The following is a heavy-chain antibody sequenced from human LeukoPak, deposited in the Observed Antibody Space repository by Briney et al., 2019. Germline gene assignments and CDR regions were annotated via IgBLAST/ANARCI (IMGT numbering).Heavy chain of an antibody. D-gene: IGHD3-3*01. Sequence: PGGSLRLSCAASGFTFSSYGMHWVRRAPGKGLEWVAVISYDGSNKYYADSVKGRFTISRDNSKNTLYLQMNSLRAEDTAVYYCAKDLNCVPEGGFWSGYYYYYYGMDVWGQGTTVTVSS. CDR2: ISYDGSNK. J-gene: IGHJ6*02. CDR1: GFTFSSYG. V-gene: IGHV3-30*18. CDR3: AKDLNCVPEGGFWSGYYYYYYGMDV.